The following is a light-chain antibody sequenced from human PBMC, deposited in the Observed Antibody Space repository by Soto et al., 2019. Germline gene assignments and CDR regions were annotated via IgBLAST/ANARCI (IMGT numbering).Light chain of an antibody. J-gene: IGKJ1*01. Sequence: EIVLTPSPSTLSLTPEERATLTCSASQSVSSYLAWYQQKPGQAPRLLIYDASNRATGIPARFSGSGSGTDFTLTISSLEPEDFAIYYCQQYNNWPPWTFGQGAKV. CDR1: QSVSSY. V-gene: IGKV3-11*01. CDR2: DAS. CDR3: QQYNNWPPWT.